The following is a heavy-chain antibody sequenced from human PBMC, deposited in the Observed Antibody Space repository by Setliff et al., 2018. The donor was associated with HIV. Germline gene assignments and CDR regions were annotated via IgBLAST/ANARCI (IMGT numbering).Heavy chain of an antibody. D-gene: IGHD1-20*01. CDR1: GGSVNSGSFY. CDR3: AGRDNRYFDF. J-gene: IGHJ4*02. Sequence: SETLSFTCTVSGGSVNSGSFYWTWIRQLPGKGLEWIGNTYFDGTTNYNPSLKSRVAISLDTSKHQFSLQLTSVTGADTAVYYCAGRDNRYFDFWGQGMLVTVSS. CDR2: TYFDGTT. V-gene: IGHV4-31*03.